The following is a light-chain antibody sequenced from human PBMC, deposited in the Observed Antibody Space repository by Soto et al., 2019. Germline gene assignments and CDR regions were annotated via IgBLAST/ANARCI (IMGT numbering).Light chain of an antibody. V-gene: IGLV2-8*01. CDR1: SSDVGRYNF. CDR2: EVT. Sequence: QSVRAQPPSASGSHGQAVTISCTGTSSDVGRYNFVSWYQQHPGKAPKLMIFEVTKRPSGVPDRFSGSKSGNTASLTVSGLQVGEEPDSSSGSIAADNNNLYVWGTGTKVT. CDR3: GSIAADNNNLYV. J-gene: IGLJ1*01.